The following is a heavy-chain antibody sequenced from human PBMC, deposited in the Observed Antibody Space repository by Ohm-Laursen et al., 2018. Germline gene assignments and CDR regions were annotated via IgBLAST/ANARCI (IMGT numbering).Heavy chain of an antibody. V-gene: IGHV4-4*07. Sequence: GTLSLTCTVSGGSISTYYWSWIRQPAGKGLEWIGRAYTSGSTNYNPSLKSRVTMSVDTSKNQFYLKLSSVTAADTAVYYCARDGTYYDFRSGRGGGNDAFDIWGQGTMVTVSS. J-gene: IGHJ3*02. CDR3: ARDGTYYDFRSGRGGGNDAFDI. CDR2: AYTSGST. D-gene: IGHD3-3*01. CDR1: GGSISTYY.